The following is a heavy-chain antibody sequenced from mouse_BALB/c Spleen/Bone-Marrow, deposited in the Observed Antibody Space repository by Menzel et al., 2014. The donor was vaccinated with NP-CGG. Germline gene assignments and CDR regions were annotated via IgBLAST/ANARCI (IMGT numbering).Heavy chain of an antibody. CDR2: ISRGGTT. CDR1: GFTFSSYA. CDR3: ARNYYGTFAY. J-gene: IGHJ3*01. Sequence: EVQRVESGGGLVKPGGSLKLSCAASGFTFSSYAMSWVRQTPVKRLEWVASISRGGTTYYPDSVKGRFTISRDNARNILYLQMSGLRSEDTAMYCCARNYYGTFAYWGQGTLVTVSA. V-gene: IGHV5-6-5*01. D-gene: IGHD1-1*01.